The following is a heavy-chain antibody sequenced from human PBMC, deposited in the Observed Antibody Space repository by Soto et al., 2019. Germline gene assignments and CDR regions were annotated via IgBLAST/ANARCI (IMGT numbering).Heavy chain of an antibody. J-gene: IGHJ3*02. D-gene: IGHD6-19*01. Sequence: TLSLTCAVYGGSFSGYYWSWIRQPPGKGLEWIGEINHSGSTNYNPSLKSRVTISVDTSKNQFSLKRSSVTAADTAVYYCATSKRQWLTPKGAFDIWGQGTMVIVSS. V-gene: IGHV4-34*01. CDR3: ATSKRQWLTPKGAFDI. CDR1: GGSFSGYY. CDR2: INHSGST.